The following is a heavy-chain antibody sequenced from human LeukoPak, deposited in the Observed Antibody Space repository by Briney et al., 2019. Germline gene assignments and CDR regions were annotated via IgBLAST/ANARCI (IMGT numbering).Heavy chain of an antibody. CDR2: LYSDGNT. J-gene: IGHJ4*02. D-gene: IGHD1-14*01. CDR1: GFTVITND. CDR3: ARGVEPLAANTLTY. V-gene: IGHV3-53*01. Sequence: GGSLRLPCAASGFTVITNDMTWVRQAPGKGLEWVSVLYSDGNTKYADSVQGRFTISRDNTKNTLYLEMNSLSPDDTAVYYCARGVEPLAANTLTYWGQGTLVTVSS.